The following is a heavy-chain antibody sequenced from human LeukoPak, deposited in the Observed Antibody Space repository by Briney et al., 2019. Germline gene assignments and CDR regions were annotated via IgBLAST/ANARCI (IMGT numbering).Heavy chain of an antibody. CDR2: ISGSGGST. CDR3: AKDPGSGLSVVPAAMRFDY. CDR1: GFTFSSYA. D-gene: IGHD2-2*01. V-gene: IGHV3-23*01. Sequence: PGGSLRLSCAASGFTFSSYAMSWVRQARRKGLEWVSAISGSGGSTYYADSVKGRFTISRDNSKNTLYLHMNSLRAEDTAVYYCAKDPGSGLSVVPAAMRFDYWGQGTRVIVSS. J-gene: IGHJ4*02.